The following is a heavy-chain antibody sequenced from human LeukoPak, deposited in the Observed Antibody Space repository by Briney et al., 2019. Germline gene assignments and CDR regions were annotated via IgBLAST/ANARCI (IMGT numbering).Heavy chain of an antibody. CDR3: ARFFAGYSSSWLLTHTPGAFDI. CDR2: INHSGST. V-gene: IGHV4-34*01. CDR1: GGSFSGYY. Sequence: SETLSLTCAAYGGSFSGYYWSWIRQPPGKGLEWIGEINHSGSTNYNPSLKSRVTISVDTSKNQFSLKLSSVTAADTAVYYCARFFAGYSSSWLLTHTPGAFDIWDQGTMVTVSS. D-gene: IGHD6-13*01. J-gene: IGHJ3*02.